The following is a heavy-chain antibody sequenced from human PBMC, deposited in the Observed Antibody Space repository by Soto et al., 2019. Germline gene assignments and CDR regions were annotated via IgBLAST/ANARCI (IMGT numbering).Heavy chain of an antibody. CDR2: IYWYDYK. V-gene: IGHV2-5*01. D-gene: IGHD6-13*01. CDR3: AHRLYRSSWYNWFDP. Sequence: QITLKESGPTLVKPTQTLTLTCTFSGFSLSTSGVGVGLIRQPPVKALEWLALIYWYDYKRYIPSLNSMLTLTTDTSNNQVVLKMTNMDPVDTATYYCAHRLYRSSWYNWFDPWGQGTLVTVSS. CDR1: GFSLSTSGVG. J-gene: IGHJ5*02.